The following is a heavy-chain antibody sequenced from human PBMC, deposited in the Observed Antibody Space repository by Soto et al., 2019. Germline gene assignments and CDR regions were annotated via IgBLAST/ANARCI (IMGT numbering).Heavy chain of an antibody. D-gene: IGHD6-19*01. Sequence: VGSLRLSCEASGFTFSSFNMHWIRQAPGKGLDWVAFISYEVTKAQHADSVKGRFTVSRDNSKSTLYLHMSSLRADDTALYYCARTTAVAGTPEFDYWGQGTLVTVSS. J-gene: IGHJ4*02. CDR3: ARTTAVAGTPEFDY. V-gene: IGHV3-30-3*01. CDR1: GFTFSSFN. CDR2: ISYEVTKA.